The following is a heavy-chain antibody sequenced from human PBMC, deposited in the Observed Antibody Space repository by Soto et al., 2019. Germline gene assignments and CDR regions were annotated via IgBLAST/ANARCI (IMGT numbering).Heavy chain of an antibody. CDR3: VRDSQYSSSLGFDY. CDR2: IKQDGSEK. D-gene: IGHD6-6*01. CDR1: GFTFSSYW. Sequence: PGGSLRLSCAASGFTFSSYWMTWVRQAPGKGLEWVANIKQDGSEKYYVDSVKGRFTISRDNAKNSLYLQMSSLRVEDTAVYYCVRDSQYSSSLGFDYWGQGTLVTVSS. J-gene: IGHJ4*02. V-gene: IGHV3-7*01.